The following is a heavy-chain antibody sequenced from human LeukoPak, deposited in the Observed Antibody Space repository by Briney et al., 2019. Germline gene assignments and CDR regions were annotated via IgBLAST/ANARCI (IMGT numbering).Heavy chain of an antibody. Sequence: PSETLSLTCTVSGGSISSSTYYWGWIRQPPGKGLEWIGSIYYSGITYYNPSLKSRVTISVDTSKNQFSLKLSSVTAADTAVYYCARDVRGIAASDPLDWGQGTLVTVSS. V-gene: IGHV4-39*07. J-gene: IGHJ4*02. CDR2: IYYSGIT. CDR3: ARDVRGIAASDPLD. D-gene: IGHD6-13*01. CDR1: GGSISSSTYY.